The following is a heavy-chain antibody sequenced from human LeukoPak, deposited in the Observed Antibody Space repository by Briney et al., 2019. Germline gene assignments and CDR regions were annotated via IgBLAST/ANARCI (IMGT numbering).Heavy chain of an antibody. D-gene: IGHD7-27*01. CDR2: VYHTGST. Sequence: PSETLSLTCTVSGGSISSGDYYWTWLRQPPGKSLEWLGYVYHTGSTQYNPSLKSRLTISVDKSKNQFFLNLNSVTAADTAVYYCAREGPNWGLRGGFNYWGQGTLVAVSS. CDR1: GGSISSGDYY. J-gene: IGHJ4*02. CDR3: AREGPNWGLRGGFNY. V-gene: IGHV4-30-2*01.